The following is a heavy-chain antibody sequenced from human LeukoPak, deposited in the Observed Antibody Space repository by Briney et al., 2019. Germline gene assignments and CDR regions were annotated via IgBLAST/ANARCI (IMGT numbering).Heavy chain of an antibody. Sequence: PGGSLRLSCAASGFTVSSYEMNWVRQAPGKGLEWVSYISSSGNTIFYVDSVKGRFTISRDNDKKSLYLQMNSLRAEDTAVYYCAREASWGGYSYDYCDYWGQGTLVTVSS. CDR1: GFTVSSYE. D-gene: IGHD5-18*01. CDR3: AREASWGGYSYDYCDY. V-gene: IGHV3-48*03. J-gene: IGHJ4*02. CDR2: ISSSGNTI.